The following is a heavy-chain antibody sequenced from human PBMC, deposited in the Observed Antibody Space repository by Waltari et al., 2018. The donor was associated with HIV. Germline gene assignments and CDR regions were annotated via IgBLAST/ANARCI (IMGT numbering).Heavy chain of an antibody. Sequence: QVQLVQSGSELKKPGASVKVSCKASGYSFTSYGINWVRQAPGQGLEWMGWINTNTGNPAYAQGFTGRFVFSLDTAVTTAYLQIRTLKAEDTALYYCARDRDVITVIAAPDLWGQGTMVTVSS. J-gene: IGHJ3*01. CDR1: GYSFTSYG. CDR3: ARDRDVITVIAAPDL. D-gene: IGHD6-25*01. CDR2: INTNTGNP. V-gene: IGHV7-4-1*02.